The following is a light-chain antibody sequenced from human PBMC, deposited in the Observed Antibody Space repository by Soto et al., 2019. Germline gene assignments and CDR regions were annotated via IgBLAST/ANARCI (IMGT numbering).Light chain of an antibody. CDR3: QQLNSYPLT. V-gene: IGKV1-9*01. CDR1: QDINTY. CDR2: AAS. J-gene: IGKJ1*01. Sequence: DIQLTQSPSFLSASFGDRVTITCRASQDINTYLAWYQQKPGKAPKLLMYAASTLQSAVPSRFSGGGSGTDFTLTISSLQPEDFATNYCQQLNSYPLTFGPGTKVEF.